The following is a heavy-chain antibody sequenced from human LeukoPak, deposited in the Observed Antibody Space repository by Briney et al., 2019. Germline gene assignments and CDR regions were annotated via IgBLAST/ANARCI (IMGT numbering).Heavy chain of an antibody. CDR3: AKGGITMIYYPLDY. CDR1: GLTFSSHW. J-gene: IGHJ4*02. V-gene: IGHV3-74*01. Sequence: GGSLRLSCAASGLTFSSHWMHWVRQAPGKGLVWVSRITNDGSSTTYADSVKGRFTISRDNAKNSLYLQMNSLRAEDTALYYCAKGGITMIYYPLDYWGQGTLVTVSS. D-gene: IGHD3-22*01. CDR2: ITNDGSST.